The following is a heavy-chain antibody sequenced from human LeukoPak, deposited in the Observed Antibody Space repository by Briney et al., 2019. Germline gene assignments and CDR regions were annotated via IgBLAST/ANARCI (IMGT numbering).Heavy chain of an antibody. Sequence: PGGSLRLSCAASGSTFSDYYMSWIRQAPGKGLEWVSYISSSGSTIYYADSVKGRFTISRDNAKNSLYLQMNSLRAEDTAVYYCARCITMVRGVIFCYYFDYWGQGTLVTVSS. CDR2: ISSSGSTI. CDR3: ARCITMVRGVIFCYYFDY. CDR1: GSTFSDYY. J-gene: IGHJ4*02. D-gene: IGHD3-10*01. V-gene: IGHV3-11*04.